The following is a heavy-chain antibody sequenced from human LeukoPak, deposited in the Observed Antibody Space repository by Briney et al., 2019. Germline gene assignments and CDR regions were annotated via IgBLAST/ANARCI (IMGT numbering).Heavy chain of an antibody. D-gene: IGHD1-26*01. CDR3: ARDKVVGPTICDY. V-gene: IGHV3-7*01. CDR1: GLPFNDYG. J-gene: IGHJ4*02. CDR2: IKQDGNEK. Sequence: GGSLRLPCAPSGLPFNDYGMSWVRQAPGKGPEWVANIKQDGNEKCYVDSVKGRFTISRDNTKNSLYLQMNSLRAEDTAVYYCARDKVVGPTICDYWGQGALVTVSS.